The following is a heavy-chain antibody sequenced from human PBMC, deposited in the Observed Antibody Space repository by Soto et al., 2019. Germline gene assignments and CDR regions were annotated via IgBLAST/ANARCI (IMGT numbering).Heavy chain of an antibody. J-gene: IGHJ4*02. D-gene: IGHD3-3*01. Sequence: QVQLVQSGAEVRTPGASVKVSCKASGYTFTSYDINWVRQATGQGPEWMGWMNPDSGNTGYVQKFHGRVTMTRNTAISTPYMELSRMRSEDTAVYHCPRSLGDSNGKFDYCGQGTLVTVFS. CDR3: PRSLGDSNGKFDY. CDR2: MNPDSGNT. V-gene: IGHV1-8*01. CDR1: GYTFTSYD.